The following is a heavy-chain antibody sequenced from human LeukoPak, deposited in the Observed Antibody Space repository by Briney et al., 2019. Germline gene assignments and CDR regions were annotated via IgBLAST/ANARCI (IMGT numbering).Heavy chain of an antibody. CDR3: ARGNYDSSGYPSYYIDF. CDR1: GGSISCGGYY. CDR2: IYYSGST. D-gene: IGHD3-22*01. Sequence: SETLSLTCTVSGGSISCGGYYWSWLRQPPGKALEGIGYIYYSGSTYYNPSLKSRVTTSVETSKNQFSLKLSSVTAAETAVYYCARGNYDSSGYPSYYIDFWGQGTLVTVSS. V-gene: IGHV4-31*03. J-gene: IGHJ4*02.